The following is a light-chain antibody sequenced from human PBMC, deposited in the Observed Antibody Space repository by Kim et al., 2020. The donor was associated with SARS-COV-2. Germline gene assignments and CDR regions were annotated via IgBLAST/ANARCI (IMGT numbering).Light chain of an antibody. CDR1: HSVSSN. Sequence: EIVLTQSPSTLSVSPGERATLSCMTSHSVSSNLAWYQQKPGQAPRLLIYGASTRATGILARFSGCGSGTEFTLTISSLQSEDFAVYYCQQNNNLPLLFGQGTKLEI. J-gene: IGKJ2*01. V-gene: IGKV3-15*01. CDR3: QQNNNLPLL. CDR2: GAS.